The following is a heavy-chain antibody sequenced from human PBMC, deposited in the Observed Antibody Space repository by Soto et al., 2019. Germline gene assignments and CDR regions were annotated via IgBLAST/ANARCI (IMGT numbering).Heavy chain of an antibody. J-gene: IGHJ6*02. CDR3: ARAHSGASASGMDA. Sequence: PSETLSLTCAVSGGSISSGGYSWSWIRQPPGKGLEWIGYIYHSGSTYYNPSLKSRVTISVDRSKNQFSLKLSSVTAADTAVYYWARAHSGASASGMDAWAKGPRSPSP. V-gene: IGHV4-30-2*01. D-gene: IGHD3-10*01. CDR1: GGSISSGGYS. CDR2: IYHSGST.